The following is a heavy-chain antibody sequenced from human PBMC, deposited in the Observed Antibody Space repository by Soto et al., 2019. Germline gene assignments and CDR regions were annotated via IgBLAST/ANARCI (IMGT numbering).Heavy chain of an antibody. D-gene: IGHD3-10*01. J-gene: IGHJ5*01. CDR1: GGSISSYY. CDR3: VRTLTSGRQDS. Sequence: SETLSLTCTVSGGSISSYYWSWIRQPPGKGLEWIGYISYIGSTKYNPSLQSRVTISLDMSKNQFSLKLGSVTAADTAVYYCVRTLTSGRQDSWGQGTLVTVSS. V-gene: IGHV4-59*01. CDR2: ISYIGST.